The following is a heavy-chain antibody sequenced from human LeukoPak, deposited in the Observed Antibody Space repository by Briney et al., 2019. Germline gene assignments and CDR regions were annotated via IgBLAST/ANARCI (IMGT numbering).Heavy chain of an antibody. CDR2: IYYSGST. D-gene: IGHD3-10*01. J-gene: IGHJ4*02. V-gene: IGHV4-39*01. CDR3: ARKSGSGNDY. Sequence: PSEALSLTCSVYGGSISSSSYYWGWIRQTPGKGLEWIGSIYYSGSTYYNPSLKSRVTISVDTSKNQFSLKLSSVTAADTAVYYCARKSGSGNDYWGQGTLVTVSS. CDR1: GGSISSSSYY.